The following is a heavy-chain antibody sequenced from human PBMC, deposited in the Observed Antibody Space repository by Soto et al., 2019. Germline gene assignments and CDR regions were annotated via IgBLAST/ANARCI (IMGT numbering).Heavy chain of an antibody. CDR3: ARGGYDILTGYKGPDY. CDR2: IYYSGST. CDR1: GGSISSGGYY. J-gene: IGHJ4*02. V-gene: IGHV4-31*03. D-gene: IGHD3-9*01. Sequence: SSETLSLTCTVSGGSISSGGYYWSWIRQHPGKGLEWIGYIYYSGSTYYNPSLKSRVTISVDTSKNQFSLKLSSVTAADTAVYYCARGGYDILTGYKGPDYWGQGTLVTVSS.